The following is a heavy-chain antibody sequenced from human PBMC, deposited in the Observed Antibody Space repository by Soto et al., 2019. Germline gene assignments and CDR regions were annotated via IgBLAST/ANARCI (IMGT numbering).Heavy chain of an antibody. J-gene: IGHJ5*02. CDR2: IIPILGIA. V-gene: IGHV1-69*02. Sequence: SVKVSCKASGGTFSSYTISWVRQAPGQGLEWMGRIIPILGIANYAQKFQGRVTITADKSTSTAYMKLSSVTAADTAVYYCARGLAARPSSANWFDPWGQGTLVTVSS. CDR1: GGTFSSYT. D-gene: IGHD6-6*01. CDR3: ARGLAARPSSANWFDP.